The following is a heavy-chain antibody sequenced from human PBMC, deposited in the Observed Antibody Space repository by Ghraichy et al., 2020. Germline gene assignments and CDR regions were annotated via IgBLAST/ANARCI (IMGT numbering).Heavy chain of an antibody. Sequence: SQTLSLTCAVYGGSFSGYYWSWIRQPPGKGLEWIGEINHSGSTNYNPSLKSRVTISVDTSKNQFSLKLSSVTAADTAVYYCARGTTQLWLLRGPRVFDYWGQGTLVTVSS. CDR1: GGSFSGYY. D-gene: IGHD5-18*01. J-gene: IGHJ4*02. CDR2: INHSGST. V-gene: IGHV4-34*01. CDR3: ARGTTQLWLLRGPRVFDY.